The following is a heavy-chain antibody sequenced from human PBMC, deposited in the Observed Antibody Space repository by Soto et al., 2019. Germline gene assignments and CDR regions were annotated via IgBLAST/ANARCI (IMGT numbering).Heavy chain of an antibody. V-gene: IGHV4-61*01. CDR3: AGEYYYGSGSYYNY. Sequence: SETLSLTCTVSGASTSSNSYYWSWIRQPPGKGLEWIGYIYYSGSTNYNPPLKSRVTISVDTSKNQFSLKLSSVTAADTAVYYCAGEYYYGSGSYYNYWGQGTLVTVSS. J-gene: IGHJ4*02. D-gene: IGHD3-10*01. CDR1: GASTSSNSYY. CDR2: IYYSGST.